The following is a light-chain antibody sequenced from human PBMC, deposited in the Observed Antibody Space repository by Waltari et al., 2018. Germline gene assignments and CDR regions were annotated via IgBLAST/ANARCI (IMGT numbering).Light chain of an antibody. CDR2: DAS. Sequence: DIQMTQSPSSLSASVGDRVTITCQASQDISNYLNWYQQKPGKAPKLLIYDASNLETGVPSRFSGSGSGTDFTFTISSLQHEDIATYYCQQQFTFGPGTKVDIK. CDR3: QQQFT. CDR1: QDISNY. J-gene: IGKJ3*01. V-gene: IGKV1-33*01.